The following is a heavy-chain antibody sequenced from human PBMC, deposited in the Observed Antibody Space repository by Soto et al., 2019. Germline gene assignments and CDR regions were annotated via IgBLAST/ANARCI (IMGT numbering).Heavy chain of an antibody. CDR1: GYTFTSYD. V-gene: IGHV1-8*01. CDR3: ARGTVGLLWFGERYGMDV. D-gene: IGHD3-10*01. Sequence: HVQLVQSGAEVKKPGASVKVSCKASGYTFTSYDINWVRQATGQGLEWMGWMNHNSGNTGYAQKFQGRVTRTRNTSISTAYMALSSLRSEDTAVYYCARGTVGLLWFGERYGMDVWGQGTTVTVSS. CDR2: MNHNSGNT. J-gene: IGHJ6*02.